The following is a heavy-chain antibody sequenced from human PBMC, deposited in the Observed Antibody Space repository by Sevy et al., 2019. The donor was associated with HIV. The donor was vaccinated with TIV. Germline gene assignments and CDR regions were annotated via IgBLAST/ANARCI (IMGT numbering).Heavy chain of an antibody. CDR2: VFQSGAT. Sequence: SETLSLTCAVSGASISSGGYSWNWIRQPPGNGLEWMGYVFQSGATYYIPSLQSRVTISVDMSKNQFSLILRSVTVADTAVYFCARGRMGDPNSYYGAFDVWGQGTTVTVSS. D-gene: IGHD1-26*01. V-gene: IGHV4-30-2*01. CDR1: GASISSGGYS. J-gene: IGHJ3*01. CDR3: ARGRMGDPNSYYGAFDV.